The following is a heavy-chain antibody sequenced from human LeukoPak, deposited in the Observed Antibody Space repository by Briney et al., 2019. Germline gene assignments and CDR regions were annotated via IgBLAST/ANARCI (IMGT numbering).Heavy chain of an antibody. CDR3: AREQSTFGSAGAFDI. D-gene: IGHD3-16*01. CDR2: SWWVGSD. J-gene: IGHJ3*02. V-gene: IGHV3-33*01. Sequence: GRSLSLSCAASGFTFSRHGMHWIRQATGKGLEWVAVSWWVGSDYADSVKGRFTISRDTSRVTLNLEMNSLLVDDTATYYCAREQSTFGSAGAFDIWGQGTVVIVSS. CDR1: GFTFSRHG.